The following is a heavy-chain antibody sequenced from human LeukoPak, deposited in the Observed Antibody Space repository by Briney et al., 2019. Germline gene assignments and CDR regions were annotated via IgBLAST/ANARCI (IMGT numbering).Heavy chain of an antibody. CDR3: AKRGVVIRGLLVIGYHQEAYHYDF. V-gene: IGHV3-23*01. CDR1: GISLSNYA. Sequence: GGSLRLSCVVSGISLSNYAMTWVRQAPGKGLEWVSYISERGGSTTYTDSVKGRFTTSRDTSLNTLYLQMNNLRAEDTAVYFCAKRGVVIRGLLVIGYHQEAYHYDFWGQGVLATVSS. D-gene: IGHD3-10*01. CDR2: ISERGGST. J-gene: IGHJ4*02.